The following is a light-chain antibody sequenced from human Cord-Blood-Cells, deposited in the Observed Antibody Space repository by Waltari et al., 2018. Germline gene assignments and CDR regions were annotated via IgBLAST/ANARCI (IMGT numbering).Light chain of an antibody. CDR2: GAS. J-gene: IGKJ1*01. CDR1: QRVSSSY. CDR3: QQYGSSPT. V-gene: IGKV3-20*01. Sequence: EIVLTQSPGTLSLSPGERATLSCRASQRVSSSYLAWYQQKPGQAPGLLINGASSRATGIPDRFSGSGSGTDFTLTISSLEPEDLAVYYCQQYGSSPTFGQGTKVEIK.